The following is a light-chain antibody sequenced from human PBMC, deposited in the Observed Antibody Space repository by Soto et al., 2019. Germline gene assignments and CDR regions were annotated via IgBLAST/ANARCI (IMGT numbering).Light chain of an antibody. CDR1: HYVSNY. CDR3: QQYNAYTPWT. Sequence: DIEMTQSPSTLSAFVGDRVTITCRASHYVSNYLAWYQQKPGEAPNLLIYDASNLGTGFPSRFSGSGSGTEFTLTISSLQPDDVATYYCQQYNAYTPWTFCQGTKVELK. V-gene: IGKV1-5*01. CDR2: DAS. J-gene: IGKJ1*01.